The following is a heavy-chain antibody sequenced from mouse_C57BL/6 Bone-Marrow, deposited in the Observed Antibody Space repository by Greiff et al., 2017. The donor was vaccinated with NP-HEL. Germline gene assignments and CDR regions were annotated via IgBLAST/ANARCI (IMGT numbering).Heavy chain of an antibody. J-gene: IGHJ4*01. Sequence: EVKLVESGGDLVKPGGSLKLSCAASGFTFSSYGMSWVRQTPDKRLEWVATISSGGSYTYYPDSVKGRFTISRDNAKNTLYLQMSSLKSEDTAMYYCARRPPDYWGQGTSVTVSS. CDR1: GFTFSSYG. V-gene: IGHV5-6*02. CDR2: ISSGGSYT. CDR3: ARRPPDY.